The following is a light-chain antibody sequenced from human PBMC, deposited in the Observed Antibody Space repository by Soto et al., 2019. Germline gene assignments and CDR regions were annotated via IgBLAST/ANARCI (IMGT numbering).Light chain of an antibody. CDR2: KAS. J-gene: IGKJ1*01. Sequence: DIQMTQSPSTLSASVGDRVTITCRASQSVNWLAWYQQKPGKAPKLLIYKASSLEVGVPSRFSGSGSGTEITLTISSLQPDDFATYYCQQYNSYRSWTFGQGTKV. CDR3: QQYNSYRSWT. V-gene: IGKV1-5*03. CDR1: QSVNW.